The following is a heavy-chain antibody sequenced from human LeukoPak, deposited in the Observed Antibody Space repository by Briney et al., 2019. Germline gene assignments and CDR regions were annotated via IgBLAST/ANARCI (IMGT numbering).Heavy chain of an antibody. D-gene: IGHD6-6*01. CDR2: INPNSGGT. J-gene: IGHJ4*02. CDR3: ARSRPSSSGREEFDY. CDR1: GYTFTGYY. V-gene: IGHV1-2*06. Sequence: ASVKVSCKASGYTFTGYYMHWVRQAPGQGLEWMGRINPNSGGTNYAQKFQGRVTMTRDTSISTAYMELSRLRSDDTAVYYCARSRPSSSGREEFDYWGQGTLVTVSS.